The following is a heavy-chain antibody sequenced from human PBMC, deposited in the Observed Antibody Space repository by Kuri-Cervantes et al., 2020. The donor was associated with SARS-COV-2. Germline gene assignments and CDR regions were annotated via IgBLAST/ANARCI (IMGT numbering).Heavy chain of an antibody. D-gene: IGHD3-3*01. Sequence: LRLSCAVSGGSISSGGYSWSWIRQPPGKGLEWIGYTYHSGSTYYNPSLKSRVTISVDTSKNQFSLKLSSVTVADTAVYYCARQMMSSITIFGVVITRNWFDPWGQGTLVTVSS. CDR1: GGSISSGGYS. J-gene: IGHJ5*02. CDR2: TYHSGST. CDR3: ARQMMSSITIFGVVITRNWFDP. V-gene: IGHV4-30-2*03.